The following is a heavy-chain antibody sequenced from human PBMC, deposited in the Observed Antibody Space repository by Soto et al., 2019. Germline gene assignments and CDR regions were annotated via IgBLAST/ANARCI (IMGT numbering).Heavy chain of an antibody. D-gene: IGHD3-10*01. J-gene: IGHJ4*02. CDR2: ISYDGSNK. V-gene: IGHV3-30*18. CDR1: GFTISNYG. Sequence: HPGVSLRLSCAASGFTISNYGMHWFRQAPGKGLEWVAVISYDGSNKYYADSVKGRFTISRDSSKNTLYLQMNSLRAEDTAVYYCAKDRAGGPWHHYYFEYWGQGTLVTVSS. CDR3: AKDRAGGPWHHYYFEY.